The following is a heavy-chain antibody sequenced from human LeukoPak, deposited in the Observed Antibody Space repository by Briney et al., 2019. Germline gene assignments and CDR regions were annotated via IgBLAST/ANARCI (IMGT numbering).Heavy chain of an antibody. V-gene: IGHV4-38-2*02. CDR3: ARTGKGKDWDDAFDI. D-gene: IGHD3-9*01. Sequence: PSETLSLTCTVSGYSISSGYFWGWIRQPPGKGLEWIGSIYHSGSSYYNPSLNSRVTISVDTSKNQFSLKLSSVTAADTAVYYCARTGKGKDWDDAFDIWGQGAMVTVSS. CDR1: GYSISSGYF. J-gene: IGHJ3*02. CDR2: IYHSGSS.